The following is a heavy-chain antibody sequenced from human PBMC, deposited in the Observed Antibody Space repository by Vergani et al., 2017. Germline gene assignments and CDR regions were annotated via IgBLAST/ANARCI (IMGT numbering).Heavy chain of an antibody. D-gene: IGHD2-15*01. V-gene: IGHV4-34*01. CDR3: ARLGCSGGSCYFDLGDY. J-gene: IGHJ4*02. Sequence: QVQLQQWGAGLLKPSETLSLTCAVHGGSFSGYYWSWIRQPPGKGLEWIGEINHSGSTNYNPSLKSRVTISVDTSKNQFSLKLSSVTAADTAVYYCARLGCSGGSCYFDLGDYWGQGTLVTVSS. CDR2: INHSGST. CDR1: GGSFSGYY.